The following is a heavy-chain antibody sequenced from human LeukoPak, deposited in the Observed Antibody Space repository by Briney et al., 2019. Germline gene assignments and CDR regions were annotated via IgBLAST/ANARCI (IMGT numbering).Heavy chain of an antibody. CDR3: ARTPPAFDI. D-gene: IGHD2-15*01. CDR1: GFTFSSYS. CDR2: INNSSRDI. Sequence: AGSLRLSCAAPGFTFSSYSMNWVRQASGQGLERVSSINNSSRDIYYADSVEGRFTISRDNAQNSLYLQMNSLRAEDTAVYYCARTPPAFDIWGQGTMVTVSS. V-gene: IGHV3-21*01. J-gene: IGHJ3*02.